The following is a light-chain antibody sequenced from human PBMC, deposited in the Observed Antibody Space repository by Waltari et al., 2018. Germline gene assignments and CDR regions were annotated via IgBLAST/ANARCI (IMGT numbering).Light chain of an antibody. CDR2: GAS. CDR3: QQYNSWPLT. V-gene: IGKV3-15*01. CDR1: QSINNN. Sequence: EIVLTQSPATLSLSPGERATLSCRASQSINNNLAWYQQNPGQAPRLLIYGASTRATGIPARFSGIGSGTEFTLTISSLQSEDFAVYYCQQYNSWPLTFGGGTKVEIK. J-gene: IGKJ4*01.